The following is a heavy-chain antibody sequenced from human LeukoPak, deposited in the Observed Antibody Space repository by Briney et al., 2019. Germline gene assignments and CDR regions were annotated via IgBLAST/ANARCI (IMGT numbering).Heavy chain of an antibody. D-gene: IGHD1-26*01. Sequence: PGGSLRLSCATSGFTFSSYEMNWVRKAPGKGLEWISYITTSGTSTYYADSVKGRFTISRDNGKTALSLQMNSLRAEDTAVYYCVVHSATSCYWGQGTLVTVSS. J-gene: IGHJ4*02. CDR3: VVHSATSCY. V-gene: IGHV3-48*03. CDR1: GFTFSSYE. CDR2: ITTSGTST.